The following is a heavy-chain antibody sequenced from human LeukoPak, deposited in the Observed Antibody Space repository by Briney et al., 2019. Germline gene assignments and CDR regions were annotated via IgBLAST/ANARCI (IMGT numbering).Heavy chain of an antibody. J-gene: IGHJ4*02. D-gene: IGHD6-19*01. Sequence: GGSLRLSCAASGFTFSSYAMHWVRQAPGKGLEWVAVISYDGSNKYYADSVKGRFTISRDNSKNTLYLQMNSLRAEDTAVYYCARDRGSGWYGYYFDYWGQGTLVTVSS. V-gene: IGHV3-30-3*01. CDR1: GFTFSSYA. CDR2: ISYDGSNK. CDR3: ARDRGSGWYGYYFDY.